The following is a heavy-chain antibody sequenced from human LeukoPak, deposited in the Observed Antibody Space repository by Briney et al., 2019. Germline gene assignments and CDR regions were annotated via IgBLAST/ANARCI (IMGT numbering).Heavy chain of an antibody. D-gene: IGHD4-17*01. CDR3: ARSPDYGERFNWFDP. CDR2: ISYSGST. V-gene: IGHV4-39*07. CDR1: SGSISSSRYY. J-gene: IGHJ5*02. Sequence: PSETLSLTCTVSSGSISSSRYYWGWIRQPPGKGLDWIGCISYSGSTYYNSSLKSRLTISVDTSKIQLSLKLTSVTAADTAVYHCARSPDYGERFNWFDPWGQGTLVTVSS.